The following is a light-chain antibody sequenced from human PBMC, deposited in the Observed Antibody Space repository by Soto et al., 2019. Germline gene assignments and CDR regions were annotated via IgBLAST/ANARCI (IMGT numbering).Light chain of an antibody. J-gene: IGKJ1*01. CDR2: LGS. Sequence: DIVMTQSPLSLPVTPGEPASISCRSSQSLLHSNGYIYLDWYLQKPGQSPQLLIYLGSNRASGVPDRFSGSGSGTDFTLKISRVEAEDVGVYYCMQALQTRTFGQGTKV. CDR3: MQALQTRT. V-gene: IGKV2-28*01. CDR1: QSLLHSNGYIY.